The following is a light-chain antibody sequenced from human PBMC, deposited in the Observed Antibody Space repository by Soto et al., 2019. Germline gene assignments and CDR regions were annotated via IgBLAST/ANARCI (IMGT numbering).Light chain of an antibody. J-gene: IGKJ5*01. V-gene: IGKV3-20*01. Sequence: EIVMTQNPGTLSVTPVERETISCSASPSVTNFLAWYQQKPCLAPRLLIYGASSRATGIPDRFSGSGSGTDFTLTISRLEPEDFAVYYCQQYGRSITFGQVTRLEI. CDR2: GAS. CDR3: QQYGRSIT. CDR1: PSVTNF.